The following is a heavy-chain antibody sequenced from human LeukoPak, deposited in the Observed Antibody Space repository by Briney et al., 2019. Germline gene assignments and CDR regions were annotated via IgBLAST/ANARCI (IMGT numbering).Heavy chain of an antibody. CDR2: IIPIFGTA. D-gene: IGHD1-1*01. J-gene: IGHJ4*02. Sequence: SVKVSCKASGGTFITYTINWVRQAPGQGLEWMGGIIPIFGTANYAQKFQGRVTVTTDDSTSTAFMELSSLRSEDTAVYYCATYMLRDNWNVHTFDSWGQGTLVTVAS. CDR1: GGTFITYT. V-gene: IGHV1-69*05. CDR3: ATYMLRDNWNVHTFDS.